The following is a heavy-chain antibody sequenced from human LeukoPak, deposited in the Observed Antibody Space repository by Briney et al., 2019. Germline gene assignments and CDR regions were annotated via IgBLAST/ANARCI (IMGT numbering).Heavy chain of an antibody. CDR1: GYTFTSYY. V-gene: IGHV1-46*01. D-gene: IGHD3-22*01. CDR2: INPSGGST. CDR3: ARDSLIRYYYDSSGYYWFDP. Sequence: ASVKVSCKASGYTFTSYYMHWVRQAPGQGLEWMGIINPSGGSTSYAQKFQGRVTMTRDTSTSTVYMELSSLRSEDTAVYYCARDSLIRYYYDSSGYYWFDPWGRGTLVTVSS. J-gene: IGHJ5*02.